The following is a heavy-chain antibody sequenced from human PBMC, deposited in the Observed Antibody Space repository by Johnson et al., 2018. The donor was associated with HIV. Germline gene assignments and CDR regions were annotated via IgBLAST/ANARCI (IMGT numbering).Heavy chain of an antibody. CDR2: ISYDGSNK. CDR3: ARGMVVAATKAFDI. CDR1: GFTFSSYA. J-gene: IGHJ3*02. V-gene: IGHV3-30-3*01. Sequence: QVQLVESGGGLVQPGGSLRLSCAASGFTFSSYAMHWVRQAPGKGLEWVAVISYDGSNKYYADSVKGRFTISRDNSKNTLYLQMNSLRAEDTAVYYCARGMVVAATKAFDIWGQGTMVTVSS. D-gene: IGHD2-15*01.